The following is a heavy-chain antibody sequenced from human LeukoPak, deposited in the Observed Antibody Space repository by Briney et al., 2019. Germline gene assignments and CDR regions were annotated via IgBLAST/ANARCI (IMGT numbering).Heavy chain of an antibody. Sequence: ASVKVSCKASGYSFTSYAISWVRQAPGQGLEWMGWLSAYNGDTNYAQKLQGRVTMTTDTSTSTAYMELRSLRSDDTAVYYCARYCGTTTSCYGGFDYWGQGTLVTVSS. J-gene: IGHJ4*02. CDR2: LSAYNGDT. D-gene: IGHD2-2*01. V-gene: IGHV1-18*01. CDR1: GYSFTSYA. CDR3: ARYCGTTTSCYGGFDY.